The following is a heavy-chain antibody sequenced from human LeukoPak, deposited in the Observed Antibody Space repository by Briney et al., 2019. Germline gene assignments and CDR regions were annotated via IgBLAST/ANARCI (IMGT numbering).Heavy chain of an antibody. CDR2: INHSGST. Sequence: SETLSLTCAVYGGSFSGYYWSWIRQPPGKGLEWIGEINHSGSTNYNPSLKSRVTISVDTSKNQFSLKLSSVTAADTAVYYCARDFRKALVSMVRGTRRFDYWGQGTLVTVSS. CDR3: ARDFRKALVSMVRGTRRFDY. CDR1: GGSFSGYY. D-gene: IGHD3-10*01. J-gene: IGHJ4*02. V-gene: IGHV4-34*01.